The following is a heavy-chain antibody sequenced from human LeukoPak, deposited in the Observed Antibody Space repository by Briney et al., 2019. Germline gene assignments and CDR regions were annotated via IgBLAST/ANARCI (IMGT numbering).Heavy chain of an antibody. CDR3: ARVRGDYYDSSGYYYGWFDP. Sequence: SETLSLTCAVSGGSFSGYYWSWIRQPPGEGLGWIGEINHSGSTNYNPSLKSRVTISVDTSKNQFSLKLSSVTAADTAVYYCARVRGDYYDSSGYYYGWFDPWGQRTLVTVSS. D-gene: IGHD3-22*01. V-gene: IGHV4-34*01. J-gene: IGHJ5*02. CDR1: GGSFSGYY. CDR2: INHSGST.